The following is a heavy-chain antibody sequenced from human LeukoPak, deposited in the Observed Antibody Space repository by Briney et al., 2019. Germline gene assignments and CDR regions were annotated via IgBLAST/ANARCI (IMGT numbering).Heavy chain of an antibody. Sequence: SETLSLTCTVSGYSISSGYYWGWIRQPPGKGLEWIGSIYHSGSTYYNPSLKSRVTISVDTSKNQFSLKLSSVTAADTAVYYCARKTSGSYYVRNWGQGTLVTVSS. J-gene: IGHJ4*02. CDR3: ARKTSGSYYVRN. CDR2: IYHSGST. D-gene: IGHD3-10*01. CDR1: GYSISSGYY. V-gene: IGHV4-38-2*02.